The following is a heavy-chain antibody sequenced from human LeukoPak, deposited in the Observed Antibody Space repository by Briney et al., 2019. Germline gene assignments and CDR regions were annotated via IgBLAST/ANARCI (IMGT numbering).Heavy chain of an antibody. CDR2: ISGSGGST. CDR3: AKEGPTVTTVDYYYYYMDV. V-gene: IGHV3-23*01. Sequence: LSGGSLRLSCAASGFTFSSYSMNWVRQAPGKGLEWVSAISGSGGSTYYADSVKGRFTISRDNSKNTLYLQMNSLRAEDTAVYYCAKEGPTVTTVDYYYYYMDVWGKGTTVTVSS. D-gene: IGHD4-17*01. J-gene: IGHJ6*03. CDR1: GFTFSSYS.